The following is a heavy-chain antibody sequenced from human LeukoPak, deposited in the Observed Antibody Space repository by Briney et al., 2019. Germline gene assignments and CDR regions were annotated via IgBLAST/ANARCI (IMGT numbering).Heavy chain of an antibody. Sequence: PSETLSLTCTVSGGSISSSSYYWGWIRQPPGKGLEWIGSIYYSGSTYYNPSLKSRVTISVDTSKNQFSLKLSSVTAADTAVYYCARARDDYGDSWGFDYWGQGTLITVSS. CDR2: IYYSGST. V-gene: IGHV4-39*01. D-gene: IGHD4-17*01. CDR3: ARARDDYGDSWGFDY. J-gene: IGHJ4*02. CDR1: GGSISSSSYY.